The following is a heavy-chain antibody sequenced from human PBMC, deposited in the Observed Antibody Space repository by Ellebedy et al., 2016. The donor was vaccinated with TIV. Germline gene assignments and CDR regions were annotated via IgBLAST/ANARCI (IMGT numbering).Heavy chain of an antibody. V-gene: IGHV3-23*01. D-gene: IGHD6-13*01. J-gene: IGHJ4*02. CDR2: ISDSGGNT. CDR3: AKGWLGAGAGTDFDY. Sequence: GESLKISXAASGFPFSSYAMSWVRQPPGKRLGWVSSISDSGGNTYYADSVRGRFTFSRDNSKNTLYLQMNSLRAEDTAVYYCAKGWLGAGAGTDFDYWGRGTLVTVSS. CDR1: GFPFSSYA.